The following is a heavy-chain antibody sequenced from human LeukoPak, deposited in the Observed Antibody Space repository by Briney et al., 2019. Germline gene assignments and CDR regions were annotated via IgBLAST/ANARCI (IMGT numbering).Heavy chain of an antibody. V-gene: IGHV4-4*02. D-gene: IGHD5-18*01. CDR1: GGSISSSNW. CDR3: ARDRGYSYGYY. Sequence: SETLSLTCAVSGGSISSSNWWSWVRQPPGKGLEWIGEIYHSGSTNYNPSLKSRVTISVDKSKNQFSLKMSSVNAADTAVYYCARDRGYSYGYYWGQGTLVTVSS. CDR2: IYHSGST. J-gene: IGHJ4*02.